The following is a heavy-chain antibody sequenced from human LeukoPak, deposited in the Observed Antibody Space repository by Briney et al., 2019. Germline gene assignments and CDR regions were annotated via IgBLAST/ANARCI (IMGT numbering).Heavy chain of an antibody. J-gene: IGHJ1*01. Sequence: GESLKISCKGSGYSFTSYWIGWVRQMPGEGLEWMWIIYPGDSEATYSPSFQGHVTISADKSVSTAYLQWSSLKASDTAMYYCARGKAGATAEYFQHWGQATLVTVSS. V-gene: IGHV5-51*01. CDR2: IYPGDSEA. D-gene: IGHD1-26*01. CDR1: GYSFTSYW. CDR3: ARGKAGATAEYFQH.